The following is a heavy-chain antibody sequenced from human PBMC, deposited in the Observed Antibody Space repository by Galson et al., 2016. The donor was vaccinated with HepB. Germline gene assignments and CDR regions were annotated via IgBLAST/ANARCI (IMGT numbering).Heavy chain of an antibody. D-gene: IGHD3-10*01. CDR1: GFTFSSYA. CDR2: ISRSGDAT. V-gene: IGHV3-23*01. Sequence: SLRLSCAASGFTFSSYAMDWVRQAPRKGLEWVSAISRSGDATYYADSVKGRFTIFRDNSKDTLYLQMNSLRAEDMAVYYCARDLSLGSGSDWGQGTLVTVSS. J-gene: IGHJ4*02. CDR3: ARDLSLGSGSD.